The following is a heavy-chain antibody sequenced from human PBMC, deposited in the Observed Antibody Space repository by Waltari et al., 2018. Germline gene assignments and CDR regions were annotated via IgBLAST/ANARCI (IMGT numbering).Heavy chain of an antibody. V-gene: IGHV3-7*01. J-gene: IGHJ4*02. CDR2: IKQDGSVK. Sequence: EVQLVASGGGLVPPGGSLRLSCAASGFPFRSDWMAWVRQAPGKGLEWVANIKQDGSVKYYVDSVRGRFTISRDNAKNSLYLQMNILRAEDTAVYYCARDSGYSGYNSYSFDYWGQGTLVTVSS. CDR1: GFPFRSDW. D-gene: IGHD5-12*01. CDR3: ARDSGYSGYNSYSFDY.